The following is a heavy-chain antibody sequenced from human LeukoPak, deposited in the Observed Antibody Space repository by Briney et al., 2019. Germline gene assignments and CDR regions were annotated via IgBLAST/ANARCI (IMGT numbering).Heavy chain of an antibody. CDR3: TSAVMTTPGWYFDL. Sequence: GGSLRLSCAASGFTFSKTWMSWVRQTPGKGLEWAGRIKSNTDGGTTDYAAPVKGRFTMSRDDSKSILSLHMKSLKPEDTGVYYCTSAVMTTPGWYFDLWGRGTQVTVSS. J-gene: IGHJ2*01. V-gene: IGHV3-15*01. D-gene: IGHD2-21*01. CDR1: GFTFSKTW. CDR2: IKSNTDGGTT.